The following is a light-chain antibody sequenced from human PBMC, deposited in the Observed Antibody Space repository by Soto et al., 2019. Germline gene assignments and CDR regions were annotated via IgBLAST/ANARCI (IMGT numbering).Light chain of an antibody. CDR3: QQYSDLPLP. V-gene: IGKV3-20*01. CDR1: QTVNNNY. CDR2: GSS. J-gene: IGKJ5*01. Sequence: DIVLTQSPGTLSLSPVERAILSCRASQTVNNNYLALGQHKPGQAPRLLIYGSSRRATDIPDSFSGSASGVDFTPTIRRLASEDFSGYFCQQYSDLPLPFGLGARLDI.